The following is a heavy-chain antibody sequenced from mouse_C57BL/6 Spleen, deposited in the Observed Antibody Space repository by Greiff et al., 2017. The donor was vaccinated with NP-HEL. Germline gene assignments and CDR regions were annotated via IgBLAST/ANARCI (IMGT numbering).Heavy chain of an antibody. D-gene: IGHD2-3*01. CDR2: IWGDGST. Sequence: VKLQESGPGLVAPSQSLSITCTVSGFSLTSYGVSWVRQPPGKGLEWLGVIWGDGSTNYHSALISRLSISKDNSKSQVFLKLNSLQTDDTATYYCAKPGDGYYEAWFAYWGQGTLVTVSA. J-gene: IGHJ3*01. CDR1: GFSLTSYG. V-gene: IGHV2-3*01. CDR3: AKPGDGYYEAWFAY.